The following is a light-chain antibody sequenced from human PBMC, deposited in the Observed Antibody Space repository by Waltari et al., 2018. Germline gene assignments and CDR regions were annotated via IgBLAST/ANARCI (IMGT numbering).Light chain of an antibody. CDR3: QHYVRLPVT. V-gene: IGKV3-20*01. CDR1: QIISRA. CDR2: DVS. Sequence: EIMLTQSPGTLSLSPGERATLSCRASQIISRALAWYQQNPGQAPRLLIYDVSTRASGIPDRFSGSGSGTDFSLTISRLEPEDFAVYYCQHYVRLPVTFGQGTKLEFK. J-gene: IGKJ1*01.